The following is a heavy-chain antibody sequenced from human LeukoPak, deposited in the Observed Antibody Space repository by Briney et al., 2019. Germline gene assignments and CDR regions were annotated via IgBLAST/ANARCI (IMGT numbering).Heavy chain of an antibody. CDR3: ATPSVEP. V-gene: IGHV3-30*03. CDR2: ISYDGSNK. J-gene: IGHJ5*02. CDR1: GFTFSSYG. Sequence: GGSLRPSCAASGFTFSSYGMHWVRQAPGKGLEWVAVISYDGSNKYYADSVKGRFTISRDNSKNTLYLQMNSLRAEDTAVYYCATPSVEPWGQGTLVTVSS. D-gene: IGHD5-24*01.